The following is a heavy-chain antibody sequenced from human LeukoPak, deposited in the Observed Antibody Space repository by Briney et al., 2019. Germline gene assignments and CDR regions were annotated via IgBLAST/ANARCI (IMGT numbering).Heavy chain of an antibody. CDR2: ISGSGSTI. CDR1: GFTFSSHE. CDR3: AREVYGSGLDI. Sequence: GGSLRLSRAASGFTFSSHEMNWVRQAPGKGLEWISYISGSGSTIYYADSVKGRFTIARDNAKNSLYLQMNSLRAEDTAVYYCAREVYGSGLDIWGQGTMVTVSS. D-gene: IGHD6-19*01. V-gene: IGHV3-48*03. J-gene: IGHJ3*02.